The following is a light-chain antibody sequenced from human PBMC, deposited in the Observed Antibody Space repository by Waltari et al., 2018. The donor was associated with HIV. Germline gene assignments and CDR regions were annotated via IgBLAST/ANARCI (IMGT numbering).Light chain of an antibody. V-gene: IGLV2-23*02. Sequence: QSALTQPASVSGSPGQSITISCTGTSSDVGGYNLVSWYQQHPGMAPKLMIYEVSKRPSGVCNRFSGSKSGNTASLTISGLQAEDEADYYCCAYAGSTTYVIFGGGTKLTVL. J-gene: IGLJ2*01. CDR2: EVS. CDR1: SSDVGGYNL. CDR3: CAYAGSTTYVI.